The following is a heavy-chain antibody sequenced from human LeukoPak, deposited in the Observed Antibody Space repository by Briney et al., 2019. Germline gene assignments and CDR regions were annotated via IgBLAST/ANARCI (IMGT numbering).Heavy chain of an antibody. CDR3: ARDKDYVGGGNWFDP. J-gene: IGHJ5*02. CDR2: INPSGGST. CDR1: GYTFTDYY. D-gene: IGHD3-16*01. V-gene: IGHV1-46*01. Sequence: ASVKVSCKASGYTFTDYYMHWVRQAPGQGLEWMGIINPSGGSTSYAQKFQGRVTVTRDMSTSTVYMELSSLRSEDTAVYYCARDKDYVGGGNWFDPWGQGTLVTVSS.